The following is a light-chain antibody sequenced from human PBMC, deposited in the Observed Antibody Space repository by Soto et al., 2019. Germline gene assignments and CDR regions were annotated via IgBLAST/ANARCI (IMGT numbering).Light chain of an antibody. CDR3: QHYKMYSTWT. J-gene: IGKJ1*01. V-gene: IGKV1-5*01. CDR2: DVS. CDR1: QSISSW. Sequence: DIQMTQSPSTLSASLGAIVTITCRASQSISSWLAWYQQRPGKPPKLPIYDVSSLQSGVPSRFRGSGSGTEFTLTISSLETADFATYYCQHYKMYSTWTFGQGTKVDIK.